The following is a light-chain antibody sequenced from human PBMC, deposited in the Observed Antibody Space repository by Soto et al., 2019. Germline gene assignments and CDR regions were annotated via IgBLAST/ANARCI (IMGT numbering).Light chain of an antibody. CDR2: DAS. Sequence: EIVLTQSPATLSLSPGEIATLYFSASQSVSSYLACYQQKPGQAPRLLIYDASNRATGIPVRFSGSGSGTDFTLTISSLEPEDFAVYYCQQRSNWPPITFGHGTRLEIK. V-gene: IGKV3-11*01. CDR1: QSVSSY. CDR3: QQRSNWPPIT. J-gene: IGKJ5*01.